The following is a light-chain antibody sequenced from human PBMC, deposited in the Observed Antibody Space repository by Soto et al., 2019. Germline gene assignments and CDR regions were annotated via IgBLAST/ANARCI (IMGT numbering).Light chain of an antibody. V-gene: IGLV2-14*01. CDR3: SSYKIRTSPV. J-gene: IGLJ1*01. CDR2: DVS. CDR1: SSDVGGYNY. Sequence: QSALTQPASVSGSPGQSITISCTGTSSDVGGYNYVSWYQQHPGKAPKLMIYDVSNRPSGVSNRFSGSKSGNTASLTISGLQAEYVTDYYCSSYKIRTSPVIGT.